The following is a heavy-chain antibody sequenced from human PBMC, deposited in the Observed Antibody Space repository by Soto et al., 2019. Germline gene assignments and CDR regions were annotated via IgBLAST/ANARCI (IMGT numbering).Heavy chain of an antibody. CDR1: GVYISRYSYY. Sequence: PSGTLSLTCPVSGVYISRYSYYWGWIRQPPGNGLDWIGSVYYIGNTNYNPSLTARVTIFVDKSKNHVSPRLSSVTAADTAVYYCARHSLYGGPFAPWGQGPLVPVA. D-gene: IGHD3-10*01. J-gene: IGHJ5*02. CDR2: VYYIGNT. CDR3: ARHSLYGGPFAP. V-gene: IGHV4-39*01.